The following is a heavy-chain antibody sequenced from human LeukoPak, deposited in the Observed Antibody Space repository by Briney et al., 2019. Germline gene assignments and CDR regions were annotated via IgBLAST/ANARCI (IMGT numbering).Heavy chain of an antibody. J-gene: IGHJ3*02. CDR2: VFHTGSR. V-gene: IGHV4-4*02. Sequence: PLGTLSLTCPVSGGSIIPSDWWTWVRQAPGKGLEWVGEVFHTGSRNYSPSLKGRITISIDKYKSQFYLQLNSVTAADAAVYFCSRRNSLYDAFDIWGPGRLIAVSS. CDR3: SRRNSLYDAFDI. CDR1: GGSIIPSDW.